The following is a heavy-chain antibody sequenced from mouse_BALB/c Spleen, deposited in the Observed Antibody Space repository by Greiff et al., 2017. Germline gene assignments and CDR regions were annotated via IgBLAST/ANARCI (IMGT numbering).Heavy chain of an antibody. D-gene: IGHD3-2*01. V-gene: IGHV5-6-5*01. CDR2: ISSGGST. Sequence: EVQGVESGGGLVKPGGSLKLSCAASGFTFSSYAMSWVRQTPEKRLEWVASISSGGSTYYPDSVKGRFTISRDNARNILYLQMSSLRSEDTAMYYCARGTARATYAMDYWGQGTSVTVSS. CDR1: GFTFSSYA. CDR3: ARGTARATYAMDY. J-gene: IGHJ4*01.